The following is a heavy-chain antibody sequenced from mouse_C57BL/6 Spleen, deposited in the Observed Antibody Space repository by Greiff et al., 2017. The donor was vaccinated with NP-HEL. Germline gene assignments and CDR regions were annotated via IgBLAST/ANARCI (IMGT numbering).Heavy chain of an antibody. J-gene: IGHJ1*03. Sequence: QVQLQQPGAELVRPGSSVKLSCKASGYTFHSYWMDWVKQRPGQGLEWIGNIYPSDSATNSNQKFKDKVTLTVDNSSSTAYMQLSSLTSEDSAVYYCARGGRYFDVWGTGTTVTVSS. CDR3: ARGGRYFDV. CDR1: GYTFHSYW. CDR2: IYPSDSAT. V-gene: IGHV1-61*01.